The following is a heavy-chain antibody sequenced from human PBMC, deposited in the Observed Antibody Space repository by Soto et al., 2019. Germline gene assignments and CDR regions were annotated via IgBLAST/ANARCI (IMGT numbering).Heavy chain of an antibody. CDR3: ARVEYSSSLDYYGMDV. CDR1: GYTFTGYY. Sequence: ASVKVSCKASGYTFTGYYMHWVRQAPGQGLEWMGWINPNSGGTNYAQKFQGRVTMTRDTSISTAYMELSRLRSDDTAVYYCARVEYSSSLDYYGMDVWGQGTTITVSS. CDR2: INPNSGGT. D-gene: IGHD6-6*01. V-gene: IGHV1-2*02. J-gene: IGHJ6*02.